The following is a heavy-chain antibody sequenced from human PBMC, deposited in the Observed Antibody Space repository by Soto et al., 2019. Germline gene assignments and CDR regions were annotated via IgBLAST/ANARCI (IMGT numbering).Heavy chain of an antibody. J-gene: IGHJ4*02. CDR2: IYYSGST. V-gene: IGHV4-59*01. CDR1: GGSISSYY. D-gene: IGHD5-18*01. CDR3: ARGGMVTNSLYFDY. Sequence: SETLSLTCTVSGGSISSYYWSWIRQPPGKGLEWIGYIYYSGSTNYNPSLKSRVTISVDTSKNQFSLKLSSVTAADTAVYYCARGGMVTNSLYFDYWGQGTLVTVSS.